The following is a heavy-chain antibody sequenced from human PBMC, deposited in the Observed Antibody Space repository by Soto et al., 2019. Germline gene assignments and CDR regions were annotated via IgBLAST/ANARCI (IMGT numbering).Heavy chain of an antibody. CDR2: IYTSGST. Sequence: LTCTVSGGSISSYYWSWIRQPAGKGLEWIGRIYTSGSTNYNPSLKSRVTMSVDTSKNQFSLKLSSVTAADTAVYYCARGRGYYDILTGYYNGYYFDYWGQGTLVTVSS. CDR1: GGSISSYY. D-gene: IGHD3-9*01. J-gene: IGHJ4*02. CDR3: ARGRGYYDILTGYYNGYYFDY. V-gene: IGHV4-4*07.